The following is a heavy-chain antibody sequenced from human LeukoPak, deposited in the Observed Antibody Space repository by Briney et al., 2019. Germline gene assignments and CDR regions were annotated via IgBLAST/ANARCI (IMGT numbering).Heavy chain of an antibody. V-gene: IGHV3-9*01. Sequence: PGRSLRLSCAASGFTLEDYAMHWVPQAPGKGAERISGISRNSGSSGYADSVKGRFTISRDNAKNSLYLQMNSLRFEDTALYYCAKDIKVGVTDAFDIWGQGTMVTVSS. CDR3: AKDIKVGVTDAFDI. J-gene: IGHJ3*02. CDR2: ISRNSGSS. D-gene: IGHD1-26*01. CDR1: GFTLEDYA.